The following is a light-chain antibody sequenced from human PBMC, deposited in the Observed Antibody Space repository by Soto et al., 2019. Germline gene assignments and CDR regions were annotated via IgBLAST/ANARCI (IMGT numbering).Light chain of an antibody. Sequence: DIQMTQSPSSLSASVGDRVTITCRASQGISNYLACYQQKPGKVPKLLIYAASTLQSGVPSRLSGSRSGTDFTLTISGLQPEDVATYFCQQYHIVPLTFGGGTKVEIK. J-gene: IGKJ4*01. CDR2: AAS. V-gene: IGKV1-27*01. CDR1: QGISNY. CDR3: QQYHIVPLT.